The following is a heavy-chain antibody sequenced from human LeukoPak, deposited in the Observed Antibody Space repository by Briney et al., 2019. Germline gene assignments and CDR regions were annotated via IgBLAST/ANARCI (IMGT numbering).Heavy chain of an antibody. CDR2: ILPIVSTA. D-gene: IGHD1-1*01. CDR1: GGTFSSYA. CDR3: ARDNTTPWYYFGMDV. Sequence: ASVKVSCQASGGTFSSYAISWVRQAPGQGREWIGGILPIVSTANYAQKFQGRVTITANESTSTAYMELSSVKAEDTAVYYCARDNTTPWYYFGMDVWGKGTTVTVS. J-gene: IGHJ6*04. V-gene: IGHV1-69*13.